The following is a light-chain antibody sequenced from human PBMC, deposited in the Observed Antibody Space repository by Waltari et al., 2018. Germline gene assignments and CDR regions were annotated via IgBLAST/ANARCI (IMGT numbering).Light chain of an antibody. J-gene: IGLJ1*01. Sequence: QSALTQPRSVSGSPGQSVTISCTGTSSDVGGYNYVSWYQQHPGKAPKLMIYDVSKRPSGVPDRFSGSKSGNTGSLTISGLQAEDEADYYCCSYAGSYTLVFGTGTKVTVL. CDR2: DVS. CDR3: CSYAGSYTLV. V-gene: IGLV2-11*01. CDR1: SSDVGGYNY.